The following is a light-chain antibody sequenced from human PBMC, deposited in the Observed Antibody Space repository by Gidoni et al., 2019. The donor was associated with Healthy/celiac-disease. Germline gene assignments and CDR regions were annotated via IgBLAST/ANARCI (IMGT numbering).Light chain of an antibody. Sequence: IQMTQSPSSLSASVGDRVTITCRASQSISSYLNWYQQKPGKAPKLLIYAASSLKSGVPSRFSGSGSGTDFTLTISSLQPEDFATYYCQQSYSTPPDTFGQGTKLEIK. CDR2: AAS. V-gene: IGKV1-39*01. CDR1: QSISSY. CDR3: QQSYSTPPDT. J-gene: IGKJ2*01.